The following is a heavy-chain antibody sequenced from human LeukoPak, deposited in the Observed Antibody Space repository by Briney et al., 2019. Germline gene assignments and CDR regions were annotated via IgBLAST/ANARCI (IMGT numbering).Heavy chain of an antibody. CDR1: GGSISSGSYC. J-gene: IGHJ4*02. Sequence: SETLSLTCTVSGGSISSGSYCWSWIRQPAGKGLEWIGRIYTSGSTNYNPSLKSRVTISVDTSKNQFSLKLSSVTAADTAVYYCARSLYYYDSSGYVDYWGQGTLVTVSS. CDR3: ARSLYYYDSSGYVDY. D-gene: IGHD3-22*01. V-gene: IGHV4-61*02. CDR2: IYTSGST.